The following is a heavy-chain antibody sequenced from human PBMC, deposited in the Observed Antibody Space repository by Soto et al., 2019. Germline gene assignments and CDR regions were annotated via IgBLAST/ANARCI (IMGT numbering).Heavy chain of an antibody. Sequence: SVKVSCKASGYTFTSYGISWVRQAPGQGLEWMGGISPNYGTANYAQKLQGRVTITADESTSTAYMELSSLRSEDTAVYYCARVVPAATPRGKSAFDIWGQGTMVTVSS. CDR3: ARVVPAATPRGKSAFDI. J-gene: IGHJ3*02. V-gene: IGHV1-69*13. CDR1: GYTFTSYG. D-gene: IGHD2-2*01. CDR2: ISPNYGTA.